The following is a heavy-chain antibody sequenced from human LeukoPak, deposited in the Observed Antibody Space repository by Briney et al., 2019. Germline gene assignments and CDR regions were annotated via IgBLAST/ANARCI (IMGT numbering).Heavy chain of an antibody. CDR3: AKWNGLGNYKPDH. V-gene: IGHV3-30*18. Sequence: GGSLRLSCAASGFRFGSYGMHWVRQAPGKGLEWVAVIKHDGSKEYYADSVKGRFTISKDNSKNTLHLQMNSLRPEDTAVYYCAKWNGLGNYKPDHWGQGTLVTVSS. CDR2: IKHDGSKE. CDR1: GFRFGSYG. D-gene: IGHD3-10*01. J-gene: IGHJ4*02.